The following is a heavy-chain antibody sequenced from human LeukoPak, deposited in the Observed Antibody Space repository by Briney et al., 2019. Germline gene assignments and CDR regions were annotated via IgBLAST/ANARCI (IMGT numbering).Heavy chain of an antibody. CDR2: INPNSGGT. CDR1: GGTFSSYA. V-gene: IGHV1-2*02. D-gene: IGHD3-22*01. J-gene: IGHJ3*02. Sequence: ASVKVSCKASGGTFSSYAISWVRQAPGQGLEWMGWINPNSGGTNYAQKFQGRVTMTRDTSISTAYMELSRLRSDDTAVYYCAREIVVVISSPDAFDIWGQGTMVTVSS. CDR3: AREIVVVISSPDAFDI.